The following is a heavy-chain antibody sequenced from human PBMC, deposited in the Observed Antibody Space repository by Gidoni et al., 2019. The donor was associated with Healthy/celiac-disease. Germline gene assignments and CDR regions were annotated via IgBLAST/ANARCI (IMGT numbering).Heavy chain of an antibody. J-gene: IGHJ5*02. Sequence: QVQLQQWGAGLLKPSETLSLTGADYGGSFSGYYWSWIRQPPGKGLEWIGEINHSGRTTYNPSLKSRVTISVDTSKNQFSLKLSSVTAADTAVYYCASLSSIAARRAWGQGTLVTVSS. D-gene: IGHD6-6*01. CDR2: INHSGRT. V-gene: IGHV4-34*01. CDR3: ASLSSIAARRA. CDR1: GGSFSGYY.